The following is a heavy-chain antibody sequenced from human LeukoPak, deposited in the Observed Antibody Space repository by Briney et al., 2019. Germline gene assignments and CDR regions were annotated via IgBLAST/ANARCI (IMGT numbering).Heavy chain of an antibody. D-gene: IGHD3-10*01. Sequence: PGGSLRLSCAASGFTFSNYAMSWVRQAPGKGLEWVSGIGGSGGSTYFADSVKGRFTISRDNSKKTLYLQMNSLRAEDTAVYYCAKDQRYFGSGSDSYFDYWGQGTLVTVSS. V-gene: IGHV3-23*01. CDR1: GFTFSNYA. CDR3: AKDQRYFGSGSDSYFDY. J-gene: IGHJ4*02. CDR2: IGGSGGST.